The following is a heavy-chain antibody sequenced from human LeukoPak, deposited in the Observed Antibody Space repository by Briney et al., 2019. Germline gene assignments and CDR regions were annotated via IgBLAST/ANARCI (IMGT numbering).Heavy chain of an antibody. J-gene: IGHJ4*02. D-gene: IGHD3-3*01. CDR3: ARYRPSESRSGEATSLDY. V-gene: IGHV1-18*01. CDR2: ISAYNGNT. CDR1: GYTFSTYG. Sequence: ASVKVSCKASGYTFSTYGISWVRQAPGQGLEWMGWISAYNGNTNYAQKLQGRVTMTTDTSTSTAYMELRSLRSDDTAVYYCARYRPSESRSGEATSLDYWGQGTLVTVSS.